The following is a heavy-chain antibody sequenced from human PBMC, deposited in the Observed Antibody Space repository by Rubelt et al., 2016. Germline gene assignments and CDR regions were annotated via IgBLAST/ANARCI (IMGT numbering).Heavy chain of an antibody. J-gene: IGHJ3*02. V-gene: IGHV3-30*18. CDR1: GFTFSIYG. Sequence: QVQPVESGGGVVQPGRSLRLSCAASGFTFSIYGMHWVRQAPGKGLEWVAVISYNGSNKYYADSVKGRLTISRNTLYLQMNSRRAEETAVYYCAKDWGATTSDAFDIWGQGTMVTVSS. CDR2: ISYNGSNK. D-gene: IGHD1-26*01. CDR3: AKDWGATTSDAFDI.